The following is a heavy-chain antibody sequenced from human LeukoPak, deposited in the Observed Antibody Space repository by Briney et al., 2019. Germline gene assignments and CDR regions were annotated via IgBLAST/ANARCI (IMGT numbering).Heavy chain of an antibody. J-gene: IGHJ4*02. V-gene: IGHV4-59*13. CDR2: VYHTGTS. CDR1: GDSITGYY. D-gene: IGHD5-18*01. CDR3: ARALDTWSALDY. Sequence: PSETLSLTCTVSGDSITGYYWTWVRLPPGKGLEWIGYVYHTGTSNYNPSVRSRITMSVDTSKNQYSMNLTSVTAADTAVYYCARALDTWSALDYWGLGTLVSVSS.